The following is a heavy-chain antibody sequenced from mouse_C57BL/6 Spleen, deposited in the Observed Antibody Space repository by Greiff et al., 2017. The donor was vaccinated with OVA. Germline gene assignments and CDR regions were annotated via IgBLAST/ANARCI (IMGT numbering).Heavy chain of an antibody. CDR2: INPYNGGT. V-gene: IGHV1-19*01. CDR1: GYTFTDYY. Sequence: FQLQQSGPVLVKPGASVKMSCKASGYTFTDYYMNWVKQSHGKSLEWIGVINPYNGGTSYNQKFKGKATLTVDKSSSTAYMELNSLTSEDSAVYYCARSDYGSRGYFDVWGTGTTVTVSS. J-gene: IGHJ1*03. D-gene: IGHD1-1*01. CDR3: ARSDYGSRGYFDV.